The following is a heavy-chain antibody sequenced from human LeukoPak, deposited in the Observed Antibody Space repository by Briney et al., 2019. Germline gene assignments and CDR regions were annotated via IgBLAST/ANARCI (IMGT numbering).Heavy chain of an antibody. CDR3: ARVSEWEQLGNYYYYMDV. Sequence: GGSLRLSCAASGFTLSSYSMNWVRQAPGKGLEWVSSISTSSSYIYSADSVKGRFTISRDNAKNSLYLQMNSLRAEDTAVYYCARVSEWEQLGNYYYYMDVWGKGTTVTVSS. CDR1: GFTLSSYS. J-gene: IGHJ6*03. D-gene: IGHD1-26*01. CDR2: ISTSSSYI. V-gene: IGHV3-21*01.